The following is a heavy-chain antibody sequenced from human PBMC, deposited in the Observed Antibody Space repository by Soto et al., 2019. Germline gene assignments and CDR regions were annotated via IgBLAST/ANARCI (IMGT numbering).Heavy chain of an antibody. J-gene: IGHJ5*02. V-gene: IGHV4-34*01. CDR3: ARHYCSGGSCLFGP. CDR1: EGKFIDHG. D-gene: IGHD2-15*01. CDR2: INHSGST. Sequence: VDEGKFIDHGGSWIRQTTGKGLEWIGEINHSGSTNYNPSLKSRVTISVDTSKNQFSLKLSSVTAADTVVYYCARHYCSGGSCLFGPWCQGILVTV.